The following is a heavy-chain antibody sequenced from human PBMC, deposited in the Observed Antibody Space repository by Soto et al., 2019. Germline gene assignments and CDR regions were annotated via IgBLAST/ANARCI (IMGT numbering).Heavy chain of an antibody. V-gene: IGHV3-23*01. D-gene: IGHD6-19*01. CDR1: GFPFSGYA. CDR2: ISGSGGST. J-gene: IGHJ4*02. CDR3: AKFTERNSGWSGNALDY. Sequence: PGGSLRLSCAASGFPFSGYAMSCVRPTPGKGLEWVSAISGSGGSTYYADSVKGRFTISRDNSKNTLYLQMNSLRAEDTAVYYCAKFTERNSGWSGNALDYWGQGTRVSVSA.